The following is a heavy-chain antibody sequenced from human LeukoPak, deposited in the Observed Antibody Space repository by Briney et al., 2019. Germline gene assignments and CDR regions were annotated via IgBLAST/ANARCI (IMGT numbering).Heavy chain of an antibody. CDR2: ITPMFGTS. J-gene: IGHJ1*01. V-gene: IGHV1-69*13. Sequence: SVKVSCKASGGTFIRHTISWVRQSPGQGLEWMGGITPMFGTSNYAQKFRGRVTITADESTSTAYVELSSLRSEDTAVYYCARDSSEFRSLLFHWGQGTLVTVSS. D-gene: IGHD1-14*01. CDR3: ARDSSEFRSLLFH. CDR1: GGTFIRHT.